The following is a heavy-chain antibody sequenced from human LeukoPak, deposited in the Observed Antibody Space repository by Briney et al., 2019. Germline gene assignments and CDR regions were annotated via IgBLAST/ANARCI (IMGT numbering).Heavy chain of an antibody. J-gene: IGHJ6*03. D-gene: IGHD3-9*01. Sequence: ASVKVSCKASGYTFTSFDINWVRQAPGQGLEWMGWMNPNSGNTGYAQKFQGRVTMTRNPSISTAYMELSSLRSEDTAVYYCARVDPTPYYYMDVWGKGTTVTVSS. V-gene: IGHV1-8*01. CDR3: ARVDPTPYYYMDV. CDR2: MNPNSGNT. CDR1: GYTFTSFD.